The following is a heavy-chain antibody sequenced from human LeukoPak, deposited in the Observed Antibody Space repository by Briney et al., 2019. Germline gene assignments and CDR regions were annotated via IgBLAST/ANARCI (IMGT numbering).Heavy chain of an antibody. CDR2: IYHSGST. J-gene: IGHJ3*02. Sequence: NPSETLSLTCAVSGGSISSGGYSWSWIRQPPGKGLEWIGYIYHSGSTYYNPSLKSRVTISVDRSKNQFSLKLSSVTAADTAMYYCARAAGGAGAPLGELSYDAFDIWGQGTMVTVSS. V-gene: IGHV4-30-2*01. D-gene: IGHD3-16*02. CDR1: GGSISSGGYS. CDR3: ARAAGGAGAPLGELSYDAFDI.